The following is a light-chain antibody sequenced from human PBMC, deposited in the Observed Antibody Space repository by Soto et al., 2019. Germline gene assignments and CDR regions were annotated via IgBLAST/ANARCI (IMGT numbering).Light chain of an antibody. J-gene: IGLJ1*01. Sequence: QSVLTQPASVSGSPGQSITISCPGTSSVVGGYDHVSWYQQHPGKAPKLMIYDVSNRPSGVSNRFSGSKSGNTASLTISGLQAEDEGDYYCSSFTRSNTYVFGTGTKVTVL. CDR3: SSFTRSNTYV. CDR1: SSVVGGYDH. CDR2: DVS. V-gene: IGLV2-14*03.